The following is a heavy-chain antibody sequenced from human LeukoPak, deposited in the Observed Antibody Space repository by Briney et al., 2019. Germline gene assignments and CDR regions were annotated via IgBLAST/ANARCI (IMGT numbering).Heavy chain of an antibody. J-gene: IGHJ4*02. Sequence: PGGSLRLSCAASGFTFRSYGMHWVRQAPGKGLEWVAVIWYDGSNKYYADSVKGRFTVSRDNSKNTLYLQMNSLRAEDTAVYYCARGKQWLVPIDYWGQGTLVTVSS. CDR2: IWYDGSNK. V-gene: IGHV3-33*01. D-gene: IGHD6-19*01. CDR1: GFTFRSYG. CDR3: ARGKQWLVPIDY.